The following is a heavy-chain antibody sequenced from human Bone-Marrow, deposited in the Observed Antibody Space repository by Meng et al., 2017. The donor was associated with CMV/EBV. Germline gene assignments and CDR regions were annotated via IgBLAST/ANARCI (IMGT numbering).Heavy chain of an antibody. CDR3: ARGDHLGGVNFDP. J-gene: IGHJ5*02. Sequence: SETLSLTCTVSGGAISPYYWSWIRQPPGKGLEWIGSIFYSGSTNYNPSLKSRVAISMDTSTTYFSLKLSSVTAADTAVYYCARGDHLGGVNFDPWGQGTLVTVSS. CDR1: GGAISPYY. D-gene: IGHD3-16*01. CDR2: IFYSGST. V-gene: IGHV4-59*01.